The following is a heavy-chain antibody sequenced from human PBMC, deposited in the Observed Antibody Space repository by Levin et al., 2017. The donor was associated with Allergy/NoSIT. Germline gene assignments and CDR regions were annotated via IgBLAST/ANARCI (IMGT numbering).Heavy chain of an antibody. V-gene: IGHV1-2*02. J-gene: IGHJ4*02. CDR1: GYTFTGYY. CDR3: ARDRSGRNDY. Sequence: ASVKVSCKASGYTFTGYYMHWVRQAPGKGLEWVGWINPNSGDTNYEQKFQGRVTMTRDTSINTAYMELSRLTSDDTAVYYCARDRSGRNDYWGQGTLVTVSS. CDR2: INPNSGDT. D-gene: IGHD6-19*01.